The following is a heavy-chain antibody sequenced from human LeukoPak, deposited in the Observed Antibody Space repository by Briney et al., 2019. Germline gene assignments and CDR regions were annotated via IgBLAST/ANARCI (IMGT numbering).Heavy chain of an antibody. V-gene: IGHV1-8*02. Sequence: ASVNVSCKASGYTFTSYGISWVRQAPGQGLEWMGWMNPNSGNTGYAQKFQGRVTMTRNTSISTAYMELSSLRSEDTAVYYCARMMAARMIYYYYYGMDVWGQGTTVTVSS. J-gene: IGHJ6*02. CDR1: GYTFTSYG. D-gene: IGHD1-26*01. CDR2: MNPNSGNT. CDR3: ARMMAARMIYYYYYGMDV.